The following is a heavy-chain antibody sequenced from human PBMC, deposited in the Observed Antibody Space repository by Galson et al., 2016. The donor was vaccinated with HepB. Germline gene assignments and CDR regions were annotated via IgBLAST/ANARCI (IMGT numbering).Heavy chain of an antibody. J-gene: IGHJ5*02. V-gene: IGHV3-7*03. CDR2: IKQDGSEQ. D-gene: IGHD3-3*01. Sequence: SLRLSCAASGFTFSTYWMAWVRPTPSKGLEWVANIKQDGSEQYYVASVEGRFTISRDNAKNSLYLQMHSLRAEDTALYYCARDFLFAHDLWGPGTLVTVSS. CDR3: ARDFLFAHDL. CDR1: GFTFSTYW.